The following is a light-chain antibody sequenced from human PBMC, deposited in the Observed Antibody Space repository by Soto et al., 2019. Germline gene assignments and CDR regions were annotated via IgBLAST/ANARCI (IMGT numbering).Light chain of an antibody. Sequence: QSVLTQPPSVSAALGQRVTISCSGSSSNIGGNSVSWYQQLPGTAPKLLIYDDDKRPSGIPDRFSGSKSGTSATLGITGFQTGDEADHYCGSWDSSLSAYVFGTGTKVTVL. CDR2: DDD. J-gene: IGLJ1*01. CDR3: GSWDSSLSAYV. CDR1: SSNIGGNS. V-gene: IGLV1-51*01.